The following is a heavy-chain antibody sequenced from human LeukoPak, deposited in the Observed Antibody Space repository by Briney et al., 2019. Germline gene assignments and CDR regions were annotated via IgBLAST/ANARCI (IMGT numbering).Heavy chain of an antibody. CDR2: ISYSGNI. CDR3: ARQRRLELPDY. CDR1: GGSISSSTYY. V-gene: IGHV4-39*01. D-gene: IGHD3-16*01. J-gene: IGHJ4*02. Sequence: SETLSLTCTVSGGSISSSTYYWGWIRQSPGKGLEWIGSISYSGNIYYNPSLKSRVTISVDTSKNQFSLKLSSVTAADTAVYYCARQRRLELPDYWGQGTLVTVSS.